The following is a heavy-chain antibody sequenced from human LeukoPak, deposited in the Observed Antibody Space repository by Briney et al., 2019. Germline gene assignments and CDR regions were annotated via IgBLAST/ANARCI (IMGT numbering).Heavy chain of an antibody. J-gene: IGHJ5*02. CDR1: GGSFSGYY. CDR2: INHSGST. CDR3: ARGRGYCSGGSCPRRGNWFDP. V-gene: IGHV4-34*01. D-gene: IGHD2-15*01. Sequence: PSETLSLTCAVYGGSFSGYYWSWIRQPPGKGLEWIGEINHSGSTNYNPSLKSRVTISVDTSKNQFSLKLGSVTAADTAVYYCARGRGYCSGGSCPRRGNWFDPWGQGTLVTVSS.